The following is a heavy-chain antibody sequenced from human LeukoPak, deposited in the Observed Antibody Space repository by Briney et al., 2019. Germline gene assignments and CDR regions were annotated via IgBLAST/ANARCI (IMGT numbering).Heavy chain of an antibody. J-gene: IGHJ4*02. V-gene: IGHV1-69*04. D-gene: IGHD3-9*01. Sequence: SVKVSCKASGGTFSSDAINWVRQAPGQRLEWMGRIIPNVDITAYAQKFQGRVTITADKSTSTAYMELSSLRSEDTGVYYCATGGILTGYSFDSWGLGTLVTVSS. CDR2: IIPNVDIT. CDR3: ATGGILTGYSFDS. CDR1: GGTFSSDA.